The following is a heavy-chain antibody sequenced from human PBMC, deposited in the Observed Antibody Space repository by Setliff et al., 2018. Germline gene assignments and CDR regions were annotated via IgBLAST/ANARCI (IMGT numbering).Heavy chain of an antibody. CDR1: GLRFSDAW. V-gene: IGHV3-15*01. D-gene: IGHD2-21*01. Sequence: PGGSLRLSCAVSGLRFSDAWVSWVRQAPGKGLEWAGRIKSYGSGGTIDYAAPVEGRFTXXXDDSXXXXXXXXXXXXXXXXXVYYCVHNADFIGTFNTWGQGTMVTVSS. CDR3: VHNADFIGTFNT. CDR2: IKSYGSGGTI. J-gene: IGHJ3*01.